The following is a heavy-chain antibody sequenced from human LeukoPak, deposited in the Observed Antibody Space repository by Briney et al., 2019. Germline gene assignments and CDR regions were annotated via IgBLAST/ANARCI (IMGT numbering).Heavy chain of an antibody. J-gene: IGHJ6*03. CDR1: GFTFSSYA. CDR3: AKTVGASTFYYYMDV. Sequence: GGSLRLSCAASGFTFSSYAMHWVRQAPGKGLEYVSAISSNGGSTYYANSVKGRFTISRDNSKNTLYLQMGSLRTEDTAVYYCAKTVGASTFYYYMDVWGKGTTVTVTS. D-gene: IGHD1-26*01. V-gene: IGHV3-64*01. CDR2: ISSNGGST.